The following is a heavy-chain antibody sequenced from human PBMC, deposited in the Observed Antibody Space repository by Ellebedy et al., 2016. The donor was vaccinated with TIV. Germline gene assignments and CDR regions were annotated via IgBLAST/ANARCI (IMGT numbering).Heavy chain of an antibody. CDR1: GFSFSNFW. J-gene: IGHJ3*02. CDR3: ARGAGYSSSWYGAFDI. Sequence: GESLKISCAAWGFSFSNFWMSWVRQAPGKGLEWVAHIKTDGSETYYVDSVKGRFTISRDNSKNTLYLQMGSLRAEDMAVYYCARGAGYSSSWYGAFDIWGQGTMVTVSS. D-gene: IGHD6-13*01. V-gene: IGHV3-7*01. CDR2: IKTDGSET.